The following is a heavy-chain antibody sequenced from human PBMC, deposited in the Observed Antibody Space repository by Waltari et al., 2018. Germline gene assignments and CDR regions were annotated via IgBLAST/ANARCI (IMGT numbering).Heavy chain of an antibody. J-gene: IGHJ4*02. CDR3: ARDLIAAAGKDY. V-gene: IGHV3-21*01. CDR1: GFTFISYS. CDR2: LRRVGSYI. D-gene: IGHD6-13*01. Sequence: EVQLVESGGGLVTPGGSLRLSFASSGFTFISYSINWVRQGPVNGCGWSLALRRVGSYICYADSVKGLFTISRDNAKNSLYLQMSSLRAEDTAVYYWARDLIAAAGKDYWGQGTLVTVSS.